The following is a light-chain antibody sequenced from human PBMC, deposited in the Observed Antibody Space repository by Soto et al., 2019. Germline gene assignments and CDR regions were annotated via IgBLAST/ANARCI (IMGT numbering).Light chain of an antibody. Sequence: EIVMTQSPGTLSVSPGGRATLSCRASQSVSTNLAWYQQKPGQAPRLLIYGAPTRAAGVPARFSGSGSGTEFTLTINSLQAEDSAIYYCQQYNNWPYTFGQGTKVDIK. CDR1: QSVSTN. CDR2: GAP. CDR3: QQYNNWPYT. J-gene: IGKJ2*01. V-gene: IGKV3D-15*01.